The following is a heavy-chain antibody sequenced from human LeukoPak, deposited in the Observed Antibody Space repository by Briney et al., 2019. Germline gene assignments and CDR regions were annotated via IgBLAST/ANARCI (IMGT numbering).Heavy chain of an antibody. CDR2: IYYSGST. CDR3: ARGVSSSWYNY. CDR1: GGSISSYY. Sequence: SETLSLTCTVSGGSISSYYWSWIRQPPGKGLEWIGYIYYSGSTNYNPSLKSRVTISVDTSKNQFSLKLSSVTAADTAVYYCARGVSSSWYNYWGQGTLATVSS. J-gene: IGHJ4*02. V-gene: IGHV4-59*01. D-gene: IGHD6-13*01.